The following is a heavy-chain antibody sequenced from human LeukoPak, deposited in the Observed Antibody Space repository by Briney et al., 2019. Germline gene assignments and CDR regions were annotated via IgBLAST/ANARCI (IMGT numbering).Heavy chain of an antibody. J-gene: IGHJ3*02. Sequence: SETLSLTCAVSGYSISSGYYWGWIRQPPGKGGEGIGRIYHSGSTYYNPSLKRRVTISVDTSKNQFSLKLSSVTAADTAVYYCATRLGIVVVPAAIGRDDAFDIWGQGTMVTVSS. V-gene: IGHV4-38-2*01. CDR2: IYHSGST. CDR1: GYSISSGYY. D-gene: IGHD2-2*03. CDR3: ATRLGIVVVPAAIGRDDAFDI.